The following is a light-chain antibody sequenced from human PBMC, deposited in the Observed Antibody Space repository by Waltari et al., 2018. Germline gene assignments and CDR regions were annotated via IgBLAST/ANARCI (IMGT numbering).Light chain of an antibody. CDR1: QDISNY. J-gene: IGKJ4*01. Sequence: DIQMTQSPSALSASVGDRVTITCQASQDISNYLNWFQQKPGKAPKVLIYDASNLETGVPSRFSASGSGTHFTFKISGLQPEDNATYYCQQYDSLPITFGGGTKVEIK. V-gene: IGKV1-33*01. CDR2: DAS. CDR3: QQYDSLPIT.